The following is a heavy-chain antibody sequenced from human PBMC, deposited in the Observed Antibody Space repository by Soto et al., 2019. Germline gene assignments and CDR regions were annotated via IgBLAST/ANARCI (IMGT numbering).Heavy chain of an antibody. V-gene: IGHV4-59*01. CDR3: ARGIYGGNFAHWFDP. J-gene: IGHJ5*02. Sequence: PSETLSLTCSVSGDSMNNYYWSWIRQPPGKGLEWIGNIYYSGSTSYNPSLKSRVTISVDTSKNQFSLKLSSVTAADTAVYYCARGIYGGNFAHWFDPWGQGTLVPSPQ. CDR2: IYYSGST. CDR1: GDSMNNYY. D-gene: IGHD4-17*01.